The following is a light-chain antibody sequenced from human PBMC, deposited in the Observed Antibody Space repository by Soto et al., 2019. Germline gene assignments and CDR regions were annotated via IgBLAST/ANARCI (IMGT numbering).Light chain of an antibody. CDR2: GAS. CDR3: QQYNTWPPVT. J-gene: IGKJ4*01. V-gene: IGKV3-15*01. Sequence: EIVMTQSPATLSVSPGERATLSCRASQSFSSNLAWYQQKPGQAPRLLIYGASTRATGIPARFSGSGSGTEFTLTISSPQSEDFAVYYCQQYNTWPPVTFGGGTKVEIK. CDR1: QSFSSN.